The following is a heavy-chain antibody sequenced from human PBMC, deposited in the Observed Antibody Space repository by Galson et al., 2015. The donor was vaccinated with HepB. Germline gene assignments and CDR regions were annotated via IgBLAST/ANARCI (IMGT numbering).Heavy chain of an antibody. V-gene: IGHV3-30*04. CDR2: ISYDGSNK. Sequence: SLRLSCAASGFTFSSYAMRWVRQAPGKGLEWVAVISYDGSNKYYADSVKGRFTISRDNSKNTLYLQMNSLRAEDTAVYYCAREGYSSSWYRYDYYYYGMDVWGQGTTVTVSS. CDR1: GFTFSSYA. D-gene: IGHD6-13*01. J-gene: IGHJ6*02. CDR3: AREGYSSSWYRYDYYYYGMDV.